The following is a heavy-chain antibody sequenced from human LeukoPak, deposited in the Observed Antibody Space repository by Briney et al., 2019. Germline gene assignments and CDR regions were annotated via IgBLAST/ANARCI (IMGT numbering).Heavy chain of an antibody. Sequence: SETLSLTCAVYGGSFSGYYWSWIRQPPGKGLEWIGEINHSGSTNYNPSLKSRVTISVDTSKNQFSLKLSSVTAADTAVYYCVRGVNTYYYGMDVWGQGTTVTVSS. V-gene: IGHV4-34*01. CDR2: INHSGST. CDR3: VRGVNTYYYGMDV. CDR1: GGSFSGYY. J-gene: IGHJ6*02. D-gene: IGHD1-26*01.